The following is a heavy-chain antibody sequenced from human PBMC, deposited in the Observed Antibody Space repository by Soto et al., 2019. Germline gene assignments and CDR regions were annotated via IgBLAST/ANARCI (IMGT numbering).Heavy chain of an antibody. J-gene: IGHJ4*02. Sequence: PSETLSLTCSISGGSISNYYWSWIRQSPGNRLEWIGYIHYSGGTNSNPSLKSRVAMSVDTSKNQFSLKLSSVTAADTAVYYCARDRYGSTLDYWGQGKLVTV. CDR2: IHYSGGT. V-gene: IGHV4-59*01. CDR1: GGSISNYY. D-gene: IGHD3-10*01. CDR3: ARDRYGSTLDY.